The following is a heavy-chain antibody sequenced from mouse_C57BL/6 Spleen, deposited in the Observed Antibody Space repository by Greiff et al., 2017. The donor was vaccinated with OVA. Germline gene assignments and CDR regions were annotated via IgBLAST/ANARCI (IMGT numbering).Heavy chain of an antibody. V-gene: IGHV1-64*01. D-gene: IGHD1-1*01. CDR3: ARPDYYGSSHDY. J-gene: IGHJ2*01. CDR2: IHPNSGST. CDR1: GYTFTSYW. Sequence: QVQLKQPGAELVKPGASVKLSCKASGYTFTSYWMHWVKQRPGQGLEWIGMIHPNSGSTNYNEKFKSKATLTVDKSSSTAYMQLSSLTSEDSAVYYCARPDYYGSSHDYWGQGTTLTVSS.